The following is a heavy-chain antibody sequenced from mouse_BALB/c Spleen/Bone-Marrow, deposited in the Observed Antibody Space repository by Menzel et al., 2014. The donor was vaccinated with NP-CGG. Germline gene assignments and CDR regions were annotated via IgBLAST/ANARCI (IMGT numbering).Heavy chain of an antibody. J-gene: IGHJ4*01. Sequence: VHLVESGPDLVAPSQSLSITCTVSGFSLTSYGVHWVRQPPGKGLEWLVVIWSDGSTTYNSALKSRLSISKDNSKSQVFIQRNTPQTVATAIYYCARHRYDVGAIDYWNHPTSATISS. CDR3: ARHRYDVGAIDY. D-gene: IGHD2-12*01. V-gene: IGHV2-6-2*01. CDR1: GFSLTSYG. CDR2: IWSDGST.